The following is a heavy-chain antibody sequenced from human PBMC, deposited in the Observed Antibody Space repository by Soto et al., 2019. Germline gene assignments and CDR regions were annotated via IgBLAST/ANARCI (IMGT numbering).Heavy chain of an antibody. J-gene: IGHJ5*02. CDR3: AKNQGVELVPLATVDWFDP. D-gene: IGHD1-26*01. V-gene: IGHV3-23*01. CDR2: ISGSGFKK. CDR1: CFIFENFG. Sequence: EGSLRLSCAASCFIFENFGMSWVRQAPGKGLEWISSISGSGFKKYYADSVKGRFTISRDNSKSTVYLELNNLSAEDTAVYHCAKNQGVELVPLATVDWFDPWGQGSVVTVSS.